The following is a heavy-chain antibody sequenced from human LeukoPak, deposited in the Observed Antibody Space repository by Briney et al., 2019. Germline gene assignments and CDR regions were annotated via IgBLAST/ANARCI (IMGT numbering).Heavy chain of an antibody. CDR2: IWYDGSNI. V-gene: IGHV3-33*01. Sequence: GGSLRLSCAASGFTFSSYGMHWVRQAPGRGLEWVAVIWYDGSNIYYADSVKGRFTIPRDNSKNTLYLQMNSLRAEDTAVYYCARDSIAAAGDYYYGMDVWGQGTTVTVSS. CDR3: ARDSIAAAGDYYYGMDV. CDR1: GFTFSSYG. J-gene: IGHJ6*02. D-gene: IGHD6-13*01.